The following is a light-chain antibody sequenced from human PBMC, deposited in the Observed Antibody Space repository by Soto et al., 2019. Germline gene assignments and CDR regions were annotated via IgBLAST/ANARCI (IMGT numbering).Light chain of an antibody. Sequence: IVMTHAPVTLSVSAGERATLSFRASQSVRSNLAWYQQKPGQAPRLLMYDASTRATGIPARFSGSGSGTEFTLTISSLQSEDFAVYYCQQYNYWPPWTFGQGTKVDIK. J-gene: IGKJ1*01. CDR2: DAS. CDR1: QSVRSN. V-gene: IGKV3-15*01. CDR3: QQYNYWPPWT.